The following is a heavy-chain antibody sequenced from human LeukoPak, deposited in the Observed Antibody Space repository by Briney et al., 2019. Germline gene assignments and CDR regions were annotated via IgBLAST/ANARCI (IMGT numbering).Heavy chain of an antibody. CDR3: ARDVYDYVWGSYRYVDY. V-gene: IGHV3-30*02. Sequence: PGGSLRLSCAASGFTFSSYGMHWVRQAPGKGLEWVAFIRYDGSNKYYADSVKGRFTISRDNAKNSLYLQMNSLRAEDTAVYYCARDVYDYVWGSYRYVDYWGQGTLVTVSS. D-gene: IGHD3-16*02. CDR2: IRYDGSNK. CDR1: GFTFSSYG. J-gene: IGHJ4*02.